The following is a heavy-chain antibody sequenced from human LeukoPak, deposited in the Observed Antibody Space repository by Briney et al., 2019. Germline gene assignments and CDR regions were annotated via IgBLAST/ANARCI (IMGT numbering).Heavy chain of an antibody. CDR1: GFTFSSYW. CDR3: GTSLDAAINT. V-gene: IGHV3-7*01. J-gene: IGHJ4*02. Sequence: PGGSLRLSCEASGFTFSSYWMTWVRQAPGKGLEWLANINYDGSNKYYAASVKGRFTISRDNARNSLYLQMNSLRAEDTAVYFCGTSLDAAINTRGQGILVTVSS. D-gene: IGHD5-18*01. CDR2: INYDGSNK.